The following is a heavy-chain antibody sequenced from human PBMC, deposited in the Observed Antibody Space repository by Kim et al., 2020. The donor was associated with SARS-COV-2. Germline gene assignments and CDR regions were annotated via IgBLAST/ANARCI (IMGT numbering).Heavy chain of an antibody. J-gene: IGHJ4*02. D-gene: IGHD3-10*01. V-gene: IGHV3-30*18. CDR1: GFTFSTYG. CDR2: IGYDGSKK. Sequence: GGSLRLSCAASGFTFSTYGMHWVRQAPGKGLEWVAGIGYDGSKKYYRDSVKGRFTISRDNSKSTLHLQMNSLRPEDTSVYYCVKDLSRFGELLFPSTSEFWGQGTLVTVSS. CDR3: VKDLSRFGELLFPSTSEF.